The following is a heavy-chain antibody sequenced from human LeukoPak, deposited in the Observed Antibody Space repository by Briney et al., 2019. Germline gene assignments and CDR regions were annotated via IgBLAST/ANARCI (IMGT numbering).Heavy chain of an antibody. CDR3: ARLYVDIITTTSYYFDY. CDR1: GFTFSHYW. J-gene: IGHJ4*02. Sequence: GGSLRLSCAASGFTFSHYWMIWVRQAPGKGLEWVADIKGDGSDRFYVDSVKGRFSISRDNAKNSLYLHMNSLRAEDTALYYCARLYVDIITTTSYYFDYWGQGTLVTVSS. D-gene: IGHD3-9*01. V-gene: IGHV3-7*01. CDR2: IKGDGSDR.